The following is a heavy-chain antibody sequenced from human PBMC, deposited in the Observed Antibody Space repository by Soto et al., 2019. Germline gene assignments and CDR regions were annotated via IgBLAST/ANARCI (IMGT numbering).Heavy chain of an antibody. CDR3: ARECPYCGGGAFDI. Sequence: PGGSLRLSCAASGFTFSSYSMNWVRQAPGKGLEWVSSISSSSSYIYYADSVKGRFTISRDNAKNSLYLQMNSLRAEDTAVYYCARECPYCGGGAFDIWGQGTMVTVS. V-gene: IGHV3-21*01. CDR2: ISSSSSYI. J-gene: IGHJ3*02. CDR1: GFTFSSYS. D-gene: IGHD2-21*01.